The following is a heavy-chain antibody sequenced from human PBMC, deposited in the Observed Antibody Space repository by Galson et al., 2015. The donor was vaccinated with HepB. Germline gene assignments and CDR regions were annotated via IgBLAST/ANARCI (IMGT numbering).Heavy chain of an antibody. CDR3: ARQKGTRIPFDY. V-gene: IGHV4-59*08. CDR2: LYNSGTTA. Sequence: QVQLQESGPGLVKPSETLSLICTVSGDSISNYYWNWIRQSPGKGLEWIGYLYNSGTTAKYTPSLQGRVSISSDTSKNQFSLDLTSVTAADTAIYYCARQKGTRIPFDYWGQGTLVTVSS. CDR1: GDSISNYY. D-gene: IGHD1-1*01. J-gene: IGHJ4*02.